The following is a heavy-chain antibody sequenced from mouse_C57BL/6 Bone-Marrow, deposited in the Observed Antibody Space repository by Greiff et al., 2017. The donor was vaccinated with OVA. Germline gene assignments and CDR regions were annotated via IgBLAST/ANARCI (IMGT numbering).Heavy chain of an antibody. CDR3: ARVDYYGSSYPWDY. CDR2: INPNNGGT. CDR1: GYTFTDYN. D-gene: IGHD1-1*01. V-gene: IGHV1-18*01. Sequence: EVQLQQSGPELVKPGASVKIPCKASGYTFTDYNMDWVKQSHGKSLEWIGDINPNNGGTIYNQKFKGKATLTVDKSSSTAYMELRSLTSEDTAVYYCARVDYYGSSYPWDYWGQGTSVTVSS. J-gene: IGHJ4*01.